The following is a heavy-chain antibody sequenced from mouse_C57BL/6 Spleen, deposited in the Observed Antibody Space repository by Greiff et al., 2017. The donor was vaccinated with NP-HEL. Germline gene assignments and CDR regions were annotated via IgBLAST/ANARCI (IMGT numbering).Heavy chain of an antibody. Sequence: VQLQESGAELVRPGTSVKLSCKASGYTFTSYWMHWVKQRPGQGLEWIGVIDPSDSYTNYNQKFKGKATLTVDTSSSTAYMQLSSLTSEDSAVYYCARSEEGYLDYWGQGTTLTVSS. CDR1: GYTFTSYW. CDR3: ARSEEGYLDY. CDR2: IDPSDSYT. J-gene: IGHJ2*01. V-gene: IGHV1-59*01.